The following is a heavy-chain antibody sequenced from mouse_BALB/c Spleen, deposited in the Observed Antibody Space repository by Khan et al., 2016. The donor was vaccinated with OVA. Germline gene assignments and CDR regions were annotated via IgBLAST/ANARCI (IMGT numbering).Heavy chain of an antibody. V-gene: IGHV3-2*02. D-gene: IGHD1-2*01. CDR3: ARTARIKY. Sequence: EVQLQESGPGLVKPSQSLSLTCTVTGYSITSGYGWNWIRQFPGNKLEWMGYISYSGSTNYNPSLKSRIPITRDTSKNQFFLQLNSVTTEDIATYYCARTARIKYWGQGTTLTVSS. J-gene: IGHJ2*01. CDR1: GYSITSGYG. CDR2: ISYSGST.